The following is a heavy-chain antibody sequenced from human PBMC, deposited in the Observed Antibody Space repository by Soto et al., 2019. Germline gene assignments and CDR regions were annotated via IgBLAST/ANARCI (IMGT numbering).Heavy chain of an antibody. CDR2: INAGNGDA. CDR3: TRAPRGEL. V-gene: IGHV1-3*01. J-gene: IGHJ1*01. CDR1: GYTFTSFP. Sequence: ASVKVSCKASGYTFTSFPIHWVRQAPGQRLEWMGWINAGNGDAKYSQKFQGRVTVTRDTSASTAYMELISLRSEDTAVYYCTRAPRGELWGQGTLVTVSS. D-gene: IGHD2-21*01.